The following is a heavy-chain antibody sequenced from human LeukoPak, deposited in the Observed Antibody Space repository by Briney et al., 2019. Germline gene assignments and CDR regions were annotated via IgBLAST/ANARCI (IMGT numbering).Heavy chain of an antibody. CDR2: IIGSGGNT. J-gene: IGHJ4*02. D-gene: IGHD2-2*01. Sequence: ADTLSLTCALYGRSFTVYYWSCARHAPGKGREWVSYIIGSGGNTYYADYVKGRFTISRDNSKTTLYLKMNRLRAEDTAVYYCATDRDLGYCSSTSCYSPPFDYWGQGTLVTVSS. V-gene: IGHV3-23*01. CDR1: GRSFTVYY. CDR3: ATDRDLGYCSSTSCYSPPFDY.